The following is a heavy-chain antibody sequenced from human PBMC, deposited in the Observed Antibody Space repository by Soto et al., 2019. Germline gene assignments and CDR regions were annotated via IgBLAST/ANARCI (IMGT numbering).Heavy chain of an antibody. CDR2: IGTAGDT. J-gene: IGHJ3*02. CDR3: ARGNLITGTTNDAFDI. Sequence: EVQLVESGGGLVQPGGSLRLSCAASGFTFSSYDMHWVRQATGKGLEWVSAIGTAGDTYYPGSVKGRFTISRENAKNSLYLQKNSLRAGDTAVYYCARGNLITGTTNDAFDIWGQGTMVTVSS. D-gene: IGHD1-7*01. V-gene: IGHV3-13*01. CDR1: GFTFSSYD.